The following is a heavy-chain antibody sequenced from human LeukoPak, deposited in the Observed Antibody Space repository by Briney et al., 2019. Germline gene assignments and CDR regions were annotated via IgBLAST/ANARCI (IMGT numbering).Heavy chain of an antibody. CDR2: INPSGGST. D-gene: IGHD3-22*01. CDR1: GYSFINYG. Sequence: ASVKVSCKASGYSFINYGITWVRQAAGQGLEWMGIINPSGGSTSYAQKFQGRVTMTRDTSTSTVYMELSSLRSEDTAVYYCARSLYYYDSSGYSGAFDIWGQGTMVTVSS. CDR3: ARSLYYYDSSGYSGAFDI. J-gene: IGHJ3*02. V-gene: IGHV1-46*01.